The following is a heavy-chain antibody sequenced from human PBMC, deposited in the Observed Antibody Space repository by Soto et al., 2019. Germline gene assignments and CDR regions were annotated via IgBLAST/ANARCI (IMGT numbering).Heavy chain of an antibody. D-gene: IGHD2-15*01. CDR2: IWYDGSNT. V-gene: IGHV3-33*06. Sequence: PGKGLEWVAVIWYDGSNTYYADSVKGRFTISRDNSKNTLYLQMNSLRAEDTAVYYCAKVSYCSGGSSYLHSLVYWGQGTLVSVSS. CDR3: AKVSYCSGGSSYLHSLVY. J-gene: IGHJ4*02.